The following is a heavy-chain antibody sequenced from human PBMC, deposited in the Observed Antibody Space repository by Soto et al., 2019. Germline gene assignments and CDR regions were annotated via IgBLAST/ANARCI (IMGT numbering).Heavy chain of an antibody. J-gene: IGHJ3*02. Sequence: GGSLRLSCAASGFTFSSYWMSWVRQAPGKGLEWVANIKQDGSEKYYVDSVKGRFTISRDSAKNSLSLQMNSLRGEDTAVYYCAKGISGAFDIWGQGTMVTVSS. CDR3: AKGISGAFDI. CDR2: IKQDGSEK. V-gene: IGHV3-7*04. CDR1: GFTFSSYW.